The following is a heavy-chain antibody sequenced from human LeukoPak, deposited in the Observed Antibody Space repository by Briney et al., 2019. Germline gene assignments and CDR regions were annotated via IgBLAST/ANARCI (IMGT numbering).Heavy chain of an antibody. CDR3: AKYPDYGDYVHLDY. J-gene: IGHJ4*02. Sequence: GGSLRLSCAACGFTFSSYAMSWVRQAPGKGLEWVSAISGSGGSTYYADSVKGRFTISRDNSKNTLYLQMNSLRAEDTAVYYCAKYPDYGDYVHLDYWGQGTLVTVSS. V-gene: IGHV3-23*01. CDR1: GFTFSSYA. CDR2: ISGSGGST. D-gene: IGHD4-17*01.